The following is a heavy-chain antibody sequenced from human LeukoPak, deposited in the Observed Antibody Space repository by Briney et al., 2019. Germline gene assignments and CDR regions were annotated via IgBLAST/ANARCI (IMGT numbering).Heavy chain of an antibody. CDR2: INPNSGGT. CDR1: GYTFTGYY. J-gene: IGHJ3*02. D-gene: IGHD3-9*01. CDR3: ARDQADILTGYFDAFDI. Sequence: GASVKVSCKASGYTFTGYYMHWVRQAPGQGLEWMGRINPNSGGTNYAQKFQGRVTMTRDTSISTAYMELSRLRSDDTAVYYCARDQADILTGYFDAFDIWGQGTMVTVSS. V-gene: IGHV1-2*06.